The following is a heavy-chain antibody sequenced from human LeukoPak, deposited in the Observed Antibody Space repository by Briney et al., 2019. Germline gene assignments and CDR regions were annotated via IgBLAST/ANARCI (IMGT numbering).Heavy chain of an antibody. V-gene: IGHV3-23*01. CDR2: ISGSGGST. D-gene: IGHD5-18*01. J-gene: IGHJ4*02. CDR3: AKGSMQLWFYDY. CDR1: GFTFSSYA. Sequence: GGSLRLSCAASGFTFSSYAMSWVRQAPGKGLEWVSAISGSGGSTYYADSVRGRFTISRDNSKNTLYLQMNSLRAEDTAVYYCAKGSMQLWFYDYWGQGTLVTVSS.